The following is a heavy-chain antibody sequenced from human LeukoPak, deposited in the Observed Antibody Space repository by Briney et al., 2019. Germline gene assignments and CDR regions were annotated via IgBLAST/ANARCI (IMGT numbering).Heavy chain of an antibody. Sequence: KTSETLSLTCTVSGYSISSGYYWGWIRQPPGKGLEWIGSIYHSGSTYYNPSLKSRVTISVDTSKNQFSLKLSSVTAADTAVYYCASFVRGEGGHHFTYWGRGTLVTVSS. CDR3: ASFVRGEGGHHFTY. V-gene: IGHV4-38-2*02. J-gene: IGHJ4*02. D-gene: IGHD3-10*01. CDR1: GYSISSGYY. CDR2: IYHSGST.